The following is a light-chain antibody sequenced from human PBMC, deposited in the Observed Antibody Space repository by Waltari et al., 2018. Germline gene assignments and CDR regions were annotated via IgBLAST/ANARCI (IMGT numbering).Light chain of an antibody. Sequence: QSMLTQPPSVSAAPGQTVTISCSGGLSNIGRHYVAWYQQFPGNAPKRLIYDTNKRPSGIPDRFSGSKSGTSATLAITGLQIGDEAHYYCGTWDSSLSADVFGGGTKLTVL. CDR2: DTN. J-gene: IGLJ2*01. V-gene: IGLV1-51*01. CDR1: LSNIGRHY. CDR3: GTWDSSLSADV.